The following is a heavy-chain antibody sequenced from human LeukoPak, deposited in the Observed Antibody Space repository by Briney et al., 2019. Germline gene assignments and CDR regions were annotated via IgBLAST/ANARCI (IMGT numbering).Heavy chain of an antibody. V-gene: IGHV3-30-3*01. D-gene: IGHD4-17*01. J-gene: IGHJ4*02. CDR3: ASSEFSPSTVTTDY. CDR1: GFTFSSYA. CDR2: ISYDGSNK. Sequence: GGSLRLSCAASGFTFSSYAMHWVRQAPGKGLEWVAVISYDGSNKYYADSVKGRFTISRDNSKNTLYLQMNSLRAEDTAVYYCASSEFSPSTVTTDYWGQGTLVTVSS.